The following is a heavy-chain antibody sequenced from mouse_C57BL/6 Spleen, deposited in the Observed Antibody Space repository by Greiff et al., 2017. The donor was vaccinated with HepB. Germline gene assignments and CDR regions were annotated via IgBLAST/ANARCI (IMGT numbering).Heavy chain of an antibody. CDR3: AISSSPSWDFDV. V-gene: IGHV1-55*01. D-gene: IGHD1-1*01. CDR2: IYPGSGST. J-gene: IGHJ1*03. Sequence: VQLQQSGAELVKPGASVKLSCKASGYTFTSYWINWVKQRPGQGLEWIGDIYPGSGSTNYNEKFKSKATLTVDKSASTAYMQLSSLTSEDSAVYYCAISSSPSWDFDVWGTGTTVTVSS. CDR1: GYTFTSYW.